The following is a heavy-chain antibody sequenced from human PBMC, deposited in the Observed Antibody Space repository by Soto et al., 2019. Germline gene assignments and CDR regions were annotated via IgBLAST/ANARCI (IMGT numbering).Heavy chain of an antibody. CDR1: GFTFKNFA. V-gene: IGHV3-23*01. J-gene: IGHJ4*02. D-gene: IGHD3-16*02. CDR3: ARDSASDYIWGSYRRHFDY. CDR2: IGGSGSSA. Sequence: GGSLRLSCAASGFTFKNFAVSWVRQAPGKGMEWVSAIGGSGSSANYADSVKGRFTISRDNAKNSLYLQMNSLRAEDTAVYYCARDSASDYIWGSYRRHFDYWGQGTLVTVSS.